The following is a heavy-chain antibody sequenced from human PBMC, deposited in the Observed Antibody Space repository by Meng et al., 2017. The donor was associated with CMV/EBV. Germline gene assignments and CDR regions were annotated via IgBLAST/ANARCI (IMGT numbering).Heavy chain of an antibody. CDR1: GYTFTGYY. J-gene: IGHJ3*02. Sequence: ASVKVSCKASGYTFTGYYMHWVRQAPGQGLEWMGWINPNSGGTNYAQKFQGRVTMTRDTSISTAYMELSRLRSDDTAVYYCARGEDQLLPWGAFDIWGQGTMVTVSS. V-gene: IGHV1-2*02. CDR3: ARGEDQLLPWGAFDI. CDR2: INPNSGGT. D-gene: IGHD2-2*01.